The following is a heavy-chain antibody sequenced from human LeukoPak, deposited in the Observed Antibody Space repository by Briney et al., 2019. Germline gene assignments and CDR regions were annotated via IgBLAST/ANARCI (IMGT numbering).Heavy chain of an antibody. CDR2: ISGSGGST. V-gene: IGHV3-23*01. J-gene: IGHJ4*02. D-gene: IGHD2-15*01. CDR1: GFTFSSYA. CDR3: AKGNTASCYSGLDY. Sequence: GGSLRLSCAASGFTFSSYAMSWVRQAPGKGLEWVSAISGSGGSTYYADSVKGRFTISRDKSKSTLYLQMNSLRAEDTALYYCAKGNTASCYSGLDYWGQGTLVTVSS.